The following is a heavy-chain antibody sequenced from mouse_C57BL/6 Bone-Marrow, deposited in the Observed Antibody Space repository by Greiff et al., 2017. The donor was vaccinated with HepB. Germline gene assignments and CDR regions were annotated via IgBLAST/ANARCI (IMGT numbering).Heavy chain of an antibody. CDR2: IDPSDSYT. CDR1: GYTFTSYW. D-gene: IGHD2-3*01. Sequence: QVQLQQSGAELVRPGTSVKLSCKASGYTFTSYWMHWVKQRPGQGLEWIGVIDPSDSYTNYNQKFKGKATLTVDTSSSTAYMQLSSLTSEDSAVYYCARYLYANYAMDYWGQGTSVTVSS. V-gene: IGHV1-59*01. J-gene: IGHJ4*01. CDR3: ARYLYANYAMDY.